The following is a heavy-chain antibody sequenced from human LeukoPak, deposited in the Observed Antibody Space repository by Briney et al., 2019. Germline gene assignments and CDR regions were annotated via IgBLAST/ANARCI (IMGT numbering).Heavy chain of an antibody. CDR3: ARTDSSGYYYWFDP. V-gene: IGHV4-59*08. D-gene: IGHD3-22*01. J-gene: IGHJ5*02. Sequence: SETLSLTCTVSGGSISSYYWSWIRQPPGKGLEWIGYIYYSGSTNYNPSLKSRVTTSVDTSKNQFSLKLSSVTAADTAVYYCARTDSSGYYYWFDPWGQGTLVTVSS. CDR2: IYYSGST. CDR1: GGSISSYY.